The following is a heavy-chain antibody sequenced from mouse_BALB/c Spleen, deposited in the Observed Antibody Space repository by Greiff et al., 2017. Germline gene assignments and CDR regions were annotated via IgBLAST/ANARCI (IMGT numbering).Heavy chain of an antibody. V-gene: IGHV10S3*01. D-gene: IGHD2-4*01. CDR3: VREGDYGIYYAMDY. CDR1: GFTFNTNA. CDR2: IRSKSNNYAT. Sequence: EVQLVETGGGLVQPKGSLKLSCAASGFTFNTNAMNWVRQAPGKGLEWVARIRSKSNNYATYYADSVKDRFTISRDDSQSMLYLQMNNLKTEDTAMYYCVREGDYGIYYAMDYWGQGTSVTVSS. J-gene: IGHJ4*01.